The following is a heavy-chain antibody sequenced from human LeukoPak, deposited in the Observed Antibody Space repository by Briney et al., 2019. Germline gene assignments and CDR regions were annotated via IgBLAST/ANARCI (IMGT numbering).Heavy chain of an antibody. CDR1: GFTFSSYW. V-gene: IGHV3-7*01. CDR3: ASNYFIPYDFWSGFDY. J-gene: IGHJ4*02. D-gene: IGHD3-3*01. CDR2: IKQDGSEK. Sequence: AGGSLRLSCAASGFTFSSYWMSWVRQAPGKGLEWVANIKQDGSEKYYVDSVKGRFTISRDNAKNSLYLQMNSLRAEDTAVYYCASNYFIPYDFWSGFDYWGQGTLVTVSS.